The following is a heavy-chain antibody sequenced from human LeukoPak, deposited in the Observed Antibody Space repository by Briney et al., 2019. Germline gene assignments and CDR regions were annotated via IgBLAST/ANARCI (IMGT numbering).Heavy chain of an antibody. D-gene: IGHD6-19*01. CDR1: GLTFSGYG. V-gene: IGHV3-30*18. Sequence: GRSLRLSCAASGLTFSGYGMHWVRQTPGKGLEWLSAISYDGSKKFYADSVKGRFNISRDNSKNTLYLEMDSLRPEDTALYYCAKGSVAVAIDFWGQGTLITVSS. CDR2: ISYDGSKK. J-gene: IGHJ4*02. CDR3: AKGSVAVAIDF.